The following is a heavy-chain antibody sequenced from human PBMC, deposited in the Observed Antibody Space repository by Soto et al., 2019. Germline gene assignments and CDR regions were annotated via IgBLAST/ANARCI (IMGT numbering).Heavy chain of an antibody. J-gene: IGHJ4*02. Sequence: QVQFVQSGAEVKKPGASVQVSCKASGYTFTTYYLHWMRPAPGQRLEWMGWINPNNGNTRYSQNFQDRVTLTRDTSANSVYMELSSLTSEDTAMYYCARGPSSGAFDYWGQGTLVTVSS. CDR1: GYTFTTYY. D-gene: IGHD3-10*01. CDR2: INPNNGNT. CDR3: ARGPSSGAFDY. V-gene: IGHV1-3*01.